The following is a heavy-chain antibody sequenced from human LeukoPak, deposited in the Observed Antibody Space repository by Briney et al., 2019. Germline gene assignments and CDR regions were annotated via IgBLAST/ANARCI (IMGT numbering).Heavy chain of an antibody. CDR3: ASGENFDWPPFDY. D-gene: IGHD3-9*01. CDR2: INPNSGGT. V-gene: IGHV1-2*02. Sequence: GASVKVSCKASGYTFAGYYMHWVRQAPGQGLEWMGWINPNSGGTNYAQKFQGRVTMTRDTSISTAYMELSRLRSDDTAVYYCASGENFDWPPFDYWGQGTLVTVSS. J-gene: IGHJ4*02. CDR1: GYTFAGYY.